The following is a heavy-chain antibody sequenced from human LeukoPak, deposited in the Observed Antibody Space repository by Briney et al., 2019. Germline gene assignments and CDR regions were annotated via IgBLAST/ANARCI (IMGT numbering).Heavy chain of an antibody. CDR2: ISGSGGRT. J-gene: IGHJ4*02. V-gene: IGHV3-23*01. CDR3: AKGALPTYYYDSSGYQFDY. D-gene: IGHD3-22*01. CDR1: GFTFSSYS. Sequence: GGSLRLSCAASGFTFSSYSMNWVRQAPGKGLEWVSAISGSGGRTYYAESVKGRFTISRDNSNNTLYLQMNSLRAEDTAVYYCAKGALPTYYYDSSGYQFDYWGQGTLVTVSS.